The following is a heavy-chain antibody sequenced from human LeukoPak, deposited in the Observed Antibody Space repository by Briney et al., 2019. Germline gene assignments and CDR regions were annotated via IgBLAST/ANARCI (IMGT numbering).Heavy chain of an antibody. Sequence: GGSLRLSCVVSGFTVSSNYMSWVRQAPGKGREGVSVIYSGGSTYYADSVKGRFTISRDNSKNTVYLQMNSLRAEDTAVYYCARPLSIVGATIGAFDIWGQGTMVTVSS. V-gene: IGHV3-66*04. CDR1: GFTVSSNY. J-gene: IGHJ3*02. CDR3: ARPLSIVGATIGAFDI. CDR2: IYSGGST. D-gene: IGHD1-26*01.